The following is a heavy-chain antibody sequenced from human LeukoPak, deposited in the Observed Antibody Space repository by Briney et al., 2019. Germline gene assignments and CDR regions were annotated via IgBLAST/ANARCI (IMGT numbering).Heavy chain of an antibody. CDR1: GFSVRTNY. D-gene: IGHD6-13*01. J-gene: IGHJ5*02. Sequence: GGSLRLSCAASGFSVRTNYMSWVRQAPGKGLEWVSAISGSGGSTYYADSVKGRFTISRDNSKNTLYLQMNSLRAEDTAVYYCAKIAKQLVLLNWFDPWGQGTLVTVSS. CDR2: ISGSGGST. CDR3: AKIAKQLVLLNWFDP. V-gene: IGHV3-23*01.